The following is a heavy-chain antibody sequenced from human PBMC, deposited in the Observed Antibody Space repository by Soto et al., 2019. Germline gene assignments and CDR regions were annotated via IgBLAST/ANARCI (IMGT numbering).Heavy chain of an antibody. CDR1: GFTFSSYD. Sequence: GGSLRLSCAASGFTFSSYDTHWVRQATGKGLEWVSAIGTAGDTYYPGSVKGRFTISRENAKNSLYLQMNSLRAGDTAVYYCARGDYYDSSGYGYDAFDIWGQGTIVTVSS. CDR2: IGTAGDT. J-gene: IGHJ3*02. V-gene: IGHV3-13*01. D-gene: IGHD3-22*01. CDR3: ARGDYYDSSGYGYDAFDI.